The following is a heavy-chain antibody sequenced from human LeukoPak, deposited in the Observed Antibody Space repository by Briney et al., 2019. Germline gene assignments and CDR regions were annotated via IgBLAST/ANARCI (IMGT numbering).Heavy chain of an antibody. Sequence: TSETLSLTCTVSGVSISSYYWSWIRQPPGKGLEWIGYIYYSGSTNYNPSLKSRVTISVDTSKNQFSLKLSSVTAADTAVYYCAIYSSSSVYWGQGTLVTVSS. CDR2: IYYSGST. J-gene: IGHJ4*02. CDR1: GVSISSYY. CDR3: AIYSSSSVY. V-gene: IGHV4-59*01. D-gene: IGHD6-6*01.